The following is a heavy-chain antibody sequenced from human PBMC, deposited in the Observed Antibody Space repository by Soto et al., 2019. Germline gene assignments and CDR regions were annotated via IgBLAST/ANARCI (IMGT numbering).Heavy chain of an antibody. J-gene: IGHJ4*02. CDR2: IIPFLDVT. D-gene: IGHD2-15*01. Sequence: QVQLVQSGAEVKKPGSSVTVSCKASGGTFSTYTITWVRQSPGQGLEWMGRIIPFLDVTNYAQKFQGRVTITGAKSTSTVYTELTSLRSDDTAVYYGARLTCRGYSCNSLTWANKNFDYWGPGTLVSVSS. CDR1: GGTFSTYT. V-gene: IGHV1-69*02. CDR3: ARLTCRGYSCNSLTWANKNFDY.